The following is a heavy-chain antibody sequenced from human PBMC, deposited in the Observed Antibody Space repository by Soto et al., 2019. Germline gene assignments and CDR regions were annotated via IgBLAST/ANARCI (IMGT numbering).Heavy chain of an antibody. CDR2: IGPDSGAT. Sequence: ASVKVSCKASGYTFTGHYIHWVRQAPEQGPEWMGEIGPDSGATRYAQKFQGRVTMTMDMSITTVYMELSNLSPDDTAVYYCGRGRSGQIVVFYWGQGTPVTVSS. D-gene: IGHD5-12*01. CDR1: GYTFTGHY. V-gene: IGHV1-2*02. J-gene: IGHJ4*02. CDR3: GRGRSGQIVVFY.